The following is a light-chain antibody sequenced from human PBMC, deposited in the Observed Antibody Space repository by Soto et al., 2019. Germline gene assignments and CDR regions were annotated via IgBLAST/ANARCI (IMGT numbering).Light chain of an antibody. V-gene: IGKV2-28*01. CDR1: QSLLHXXXXXX. CDR3: MQSLKSPMYT. Sequence: DVVMTQSPLSLPVTPGEPASISCRSSQSLLHXXXXXXVDWYLQKPGQSPQLLIYLGSSRASGVPDRFSGXGSGTDFTLKISRVEAEDVGVYCCMQSLKSPMYTFGQGTKLEIK. CDR2: LGS. J-gene: IGKJ2*01.